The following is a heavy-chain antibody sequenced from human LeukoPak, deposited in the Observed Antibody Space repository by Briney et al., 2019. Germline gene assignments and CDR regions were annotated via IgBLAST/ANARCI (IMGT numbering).Heavy chain of an antibody. D-gene: IGHD3-10*01. Sequence: ETLSLTCTVSGGSISSYYWSWVRQAPGKGLEWVANIKQDGSEKYYVDSVKGRFTISRDNAKNSLYLQMNSLRAEDTAVYYCARALGKGNYYGSAPLDVWGKGTTVTVSS. J-gene: IGHJ6*04. CDR2: IKQDGSEK. V-gene: IGHV3-7*01. CDR3: ARALGKGNYYGSAPLDV. CDR1: GGSISSYY.